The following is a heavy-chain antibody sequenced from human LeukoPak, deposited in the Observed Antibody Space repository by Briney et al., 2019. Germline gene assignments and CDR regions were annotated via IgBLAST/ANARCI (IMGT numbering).Heavy chain of an antibody. CDR3: ARTVPGEPFDS. CDR1: GYTFTGYY. CDR2: INPNSGGA. D-gene: IGHD6-19*01. V-gene: IGHV1-2*02. J-gene: IGHJ4*02. Sequence: ASVKVSCKASGYTFTGYYMHWVRQAPGQGLEWMGWINPNSGGANSAQKFQGKVTMTRDTSISTAYMELSSLTSDDTAVYYCARTVPGEPFDSWGQGTLVTVSS.